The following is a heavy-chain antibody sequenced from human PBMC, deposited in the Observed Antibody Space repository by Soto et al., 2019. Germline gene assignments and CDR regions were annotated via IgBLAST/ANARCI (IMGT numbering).Heavy chain of an antibody. V-gene: IGHV5-51*01. J-gene: IGHJ1*01. Sequence: GESLKISCKGSGYSFTSYWIGWVRQMPGKGLEWMGIIYPGDSDTRYSPSFQGQVTISADKSISTAYLQWSSLKASDTAMYYCAATVDSSGYYGYFQHWGQGTLVTVS. CDR1: GYSFTSYW. CDR2: IYPGDSDT. D-gene: IGHD3-22*01. CDR3: AATVDSSGYYGYFQH.